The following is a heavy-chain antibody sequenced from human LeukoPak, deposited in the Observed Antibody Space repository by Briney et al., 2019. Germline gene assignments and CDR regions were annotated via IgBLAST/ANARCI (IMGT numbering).Heavy chain of an antibody. Sequence: GESLKISCKASGYNFPKSWIGWVRQMPGKGLEWMAIVYPDDSRTKYSPSFQGQVTISADRSINTAYLQWSSLRASDSAMYYCARPDYFASHDWGQGTLVTASS. CDR2: VYPDDSRT. D-gene: IGHD2/OR15-2a*01. CDR3: ARPDYFASHD. V-gene: IGHV5-51*01. CDR1: GYNFPKSW. J-gene: IGHJ4*02.